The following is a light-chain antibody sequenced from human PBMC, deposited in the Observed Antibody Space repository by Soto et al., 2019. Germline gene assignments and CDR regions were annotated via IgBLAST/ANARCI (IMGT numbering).Light chain of an antibody. CDR1: QSVSSY. CDR3: QKRSNAIP. Sequence: EIVLTPSPATLSLSPGERATLSCRASQSVSSYLALSQQKPGQAPRLPIYDASNRATGIPARFSGSGSGTDFTLTISSLEPEDCAVYYCQKRSNAIPVGQGTRLEIK. V-gene: IGKV3-11*01. J-gene: IGKJ5*01. CDR2: DAS.